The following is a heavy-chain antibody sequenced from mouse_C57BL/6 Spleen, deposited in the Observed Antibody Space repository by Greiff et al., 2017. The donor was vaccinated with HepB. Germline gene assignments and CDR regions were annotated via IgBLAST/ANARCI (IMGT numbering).Heavy chain of an antibody. CDR2: INPGSGGT. CDR3: ARGGYYDYDWYFDV. V-gene: IGHV1-54*01. J-gene: IGHJ1*03. D-gene: IGHD2-4*01. Sequence: QVQLQQSGAELVRPGTSVKVSCKASGYAFTNYLIEWVKQRPGQGLEWIGVINPGSGGTNYNEKFKGKATLTADKSSSTAYMQLSSLTSEDSAVYFCARGGYYDYDWYFDVWGTGTTVTVSS. CDR1: GYAFTNYL.